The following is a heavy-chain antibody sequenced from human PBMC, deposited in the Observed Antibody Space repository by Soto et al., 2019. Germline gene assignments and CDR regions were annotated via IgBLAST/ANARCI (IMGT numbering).Heavy chain of an antibody. V-gene: IGHV5-51*01. CDR3: ARHDTMALYPPHAY. CDR2: IYPADSNT. D-gene: IGHD3-10*01. J-gene: IGHJ4*02. Sequence: PGESLKISCKASGYTFTTYWIGWVRQMPGKGLEWMGIIYPADSNTRYTPSFEGQVTISADRSINTAYLQWSSLKASDTAMHYCARHDTMALYPPHAYCGQGTLVTVSS. CDR1: GYTFTTYW.